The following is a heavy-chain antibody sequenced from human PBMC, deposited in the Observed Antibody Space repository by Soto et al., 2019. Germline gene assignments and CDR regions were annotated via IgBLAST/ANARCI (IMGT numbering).Heavy chain of an antibody. J-gene: IGHJ6*02. Sequence: QVQLVESGGGVVQPGRSLRLSCAASGFTFSSYGMHWVRQAPGKGLEWVAVIWYDGSNKYYADSVKGRFTISRDNSKNTLYLHMNSLRAEDTAVYYCARGRTDNYYYYYGMDVWGQGTTVTVSS. CDR2: IWYDGSNK. V-gene: IGHV3-33*01. CDR1: GFTFSSYG. D-gene: IGHD3-10*01. CDR3: ARGRTDNYYYYYGMDV.